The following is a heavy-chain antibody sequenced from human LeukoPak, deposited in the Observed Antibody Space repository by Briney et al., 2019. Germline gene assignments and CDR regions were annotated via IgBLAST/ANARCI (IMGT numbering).Heavy chain of an antibody. V-gene: IGHV1-24*01. CDR3: ATGYYGPGSLIRWFDP. Sequence: ASVKVSCKVSGYTLTELSMHWVRQAPGKGLEWMGGFDPEDGETIYAQKFQGRVTMTEDTSTDTAYMELSSLRSEDTAVYYCATGYYGPGSLIRWFDPWGQGTLVTVSS. D-gene: IGHD3-10*01. CDR2: FDPEDGET. J-gene: IGHJ5*02. CDR1: GYTLTELS.